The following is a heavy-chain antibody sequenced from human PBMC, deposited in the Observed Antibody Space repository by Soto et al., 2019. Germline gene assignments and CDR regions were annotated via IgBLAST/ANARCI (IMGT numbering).Heavy chain of an antibody. CDR2: IRPIGGST. D-gene: IGHD2-2*01. CDR1: GYTFTSYG. CDR3: AREMPSQHAFDI. V-gene: IGHV1-46*01. J-gene: IGHJ3*02. Sequence: ASVKVSCKASGYTFTSYGISWVRQAPGQGLEWMGIIRPIGGSTSYAQKFQGRLTMTSDTSTSTVYMELSSLRSEDTALYYCAREMPSQHAFDIWGPGTMVTVSS.